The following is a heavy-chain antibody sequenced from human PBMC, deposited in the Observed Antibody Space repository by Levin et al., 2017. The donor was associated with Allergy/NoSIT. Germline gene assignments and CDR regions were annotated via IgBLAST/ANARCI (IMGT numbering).Heavy chain of an antibody. V-gene: IGHV4-34*01. CDR2: INHSGST. J-gene: IGHJ5*02. CDR1: GGSFSGYY. Sequence: SQTLSLTCAVYGGSFSGYYWSWIRQPPGKGLEWIGEINHSGSTNYNPSLKSRVTISVDTSKNQFSLKLSSVTGADTAVYYCARGGDYPWFEPWGQGTLVTVSS. D-gene: IGHD3-16*01. CDR3: ARGGDYPWFEP.